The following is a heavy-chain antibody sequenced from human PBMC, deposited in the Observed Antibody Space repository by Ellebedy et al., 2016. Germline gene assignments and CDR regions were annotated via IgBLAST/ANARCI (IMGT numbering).Heavy chain of an antibody. D-gene: IGHD3-10*01. Sequence: SETLSLTCTVSGGSISSYYWSWIRQPPGKGLEWIGYIYYSGTTNYNPSLESRVTISVDTSKNQFSLKLSSVTAADTAVYYCARLIIIADPYFDLWGRGTLVTVSS. CDR1: GGSISSYY. V-gene: IGHV4-59*08. CDR3: ARLIIIADPYFDL. CDR2: IYYSGTT. J-gene: IGHJ2*01.